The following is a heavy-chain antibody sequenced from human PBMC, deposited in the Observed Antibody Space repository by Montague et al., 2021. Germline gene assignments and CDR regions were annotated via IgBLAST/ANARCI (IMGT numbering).Heavy chain of an antibody. CDR2: MYYSGST. Sequence: TLSLTCTVSGDSLSSVGYSWTWIRQHPGKGLEWIGYMYYSGSTYYNPSSKSRVTISGDTSKNHLSLRLTSVTAADTAVYYCARGRLATGDFDYWGQGTLVTVSS. J-gene: IGHJ4*02. V-gene: IGHV4-31*03. D-gene: IGHD6-13*01. CDR1: GDSLSSVGYS. CDR3: ARGRLATGDFDY.